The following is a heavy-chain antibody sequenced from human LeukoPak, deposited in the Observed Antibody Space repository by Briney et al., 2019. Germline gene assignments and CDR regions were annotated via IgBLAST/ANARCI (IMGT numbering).Heavy chain of an antibody. J-gene: IGHJ4*02. CDR3: ARDRRSSGWERKDY. Sequence: GGSPRLSCAASGFTFSSYSMNWVRQAPGKGLEWVSSISSSSGYIYYADSVKGRFTISRDNAKNSLYLQMNSLRAEDTAVYYCARDRRSSGWERKDYWGQGTLVTVSS. CDR2: ISSSSGYI. V-gene: IGHV3-21*01. CDR1: GFTFSSYS. D-gene: IGHD6-19*01.